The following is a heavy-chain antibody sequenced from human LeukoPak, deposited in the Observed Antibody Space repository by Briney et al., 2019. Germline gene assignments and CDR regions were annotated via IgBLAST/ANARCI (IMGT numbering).Heavy chain of an antibody. J-gene: IGHJ4*02. V-gene: IGHV3-74*01. Sequence: GGSLRLSCAASGFTFRTYRMHWVRPAPGKGLGWVARINYEGRSTSYADSVKGRFTVSRDNSKDTLYLQMNSLRADDTAVHYCARGGTDILLEPPAIPFDYWGQGALVTVSS. CDR3: ARGGTDILLEPPAIPFDY. CDR2: INYEGRST. D-gene: IGHD2-8*01. CDR1: GFTFRTYR.